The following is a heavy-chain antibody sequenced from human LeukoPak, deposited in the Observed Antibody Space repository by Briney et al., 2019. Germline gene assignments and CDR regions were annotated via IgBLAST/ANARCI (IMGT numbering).Heavy chain of an antibody. CDR2: ISSSSSYI. V-gene: IGHV3-21*01. CDR1: GFTFSSYS. Sequence: GGSLRLSCAASGFTFSSYSMNWVRQAPGKGLERVSSISSSSSYIYYADSVKGRFTISRDNAKNSLYLQMNSLRAEDTAVYYCARDRSPLGGYSGYDYVYWGQGTLVTVSS. CDR3: ARDRSPLGGYSGYDYVY. J-gene: IGHJ4*02. D-gene: IGHD5-12*01.